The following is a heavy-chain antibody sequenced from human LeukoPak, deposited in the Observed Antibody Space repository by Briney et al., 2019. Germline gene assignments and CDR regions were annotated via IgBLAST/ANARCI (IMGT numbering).Heavy chain of an antibody. J-gene: IGHJ6*02. V-gene: IGHV4-4*07. Sequence: SETLSLNCTVSGRSINSYYWSWIRQPAGKGLKWIVRLYTSRSTNSHTTLKSRVNMLVDRSKKQCSLKLSSVTVAVTAVYYCARVIGYCSGGSCTRDYYGIDVWGQGTTVTVSS. CDR3: ARVIGYCSGGSCTRDYYGIDV. D-gene: IGHD2-15*01. CDR2: LYTSRST. CDR1: GRSINSYY.